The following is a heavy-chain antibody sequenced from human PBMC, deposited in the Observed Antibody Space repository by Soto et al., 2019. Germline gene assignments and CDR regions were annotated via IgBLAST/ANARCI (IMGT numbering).Heavy chain of an antibody. CDR2: IYHSGST. CDR3: ARGPPFH. V-gene: IGHV4-30-2*01. D-gene: IGHD3-16*01. CDR1: GGSISSGGYS. J-gene: IGHJ4*02. Sequence: LSLSDAGSGGSISSGGYSWSWIRQPPGKGLEWIGYIYHSGSTYYNPSLKSRVTISVDRSKNQFSLKLSSVTAADTAVYYCARGPPFHWGQGTLVT.